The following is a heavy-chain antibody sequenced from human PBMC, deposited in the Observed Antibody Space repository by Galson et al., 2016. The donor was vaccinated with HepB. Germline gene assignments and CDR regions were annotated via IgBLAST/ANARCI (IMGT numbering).Heavy chain of an antibody. D-gene: IGHD2-2*01. V-gene: IGHV3-30*04. CDR2: IAADGRNK. Sequence: SLRLSCAGSGFTFSDSIMHWVRQAPGKGLEWLTVIAADGRNKYYTDSVKGRFTVSRDNSRNTLYLQVNSLRLDDTAVYFCAKDPSKASVPEGRYYFESWGQGTLVTVSS. CDR1: GFTFSDSI. CDR3: AKDPSKASVPEGRYYFES. J-gene: IGHJ4*02.